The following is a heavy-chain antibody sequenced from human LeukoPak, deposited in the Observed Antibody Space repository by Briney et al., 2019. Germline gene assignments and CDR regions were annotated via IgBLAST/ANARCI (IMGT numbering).Heavy chain of an antibody. CDR3: ARVWTTVRGMDV. V-gene: IGHV1-8*01. CDR2: MNPNSGNT. J-gene: IGHJ6*02. D-gene: IGHD4-17*01. Sequence: GASVKVSCKASGYTFTSYDINWVRQATGQGLEWMGWMNPNSGNTGYAQKFQGRVTMTRDTSISTAYMELLRSDDTAVYYCARVWTTVRGMDVWGQGTTVTVSS. CDR1: GYTFTSYD.